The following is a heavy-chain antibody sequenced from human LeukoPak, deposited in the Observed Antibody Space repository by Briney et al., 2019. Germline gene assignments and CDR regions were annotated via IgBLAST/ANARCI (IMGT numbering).Heavy chain of an antibody. J-gene: IGHJ4*02. CDR1: GYIFTNYW. D-gene: IGHD1-26*01. Sequence: GESLKISCKGSGYIFTNYWIGWVRQMPGKGLEWMGIIYPADSDTRYSPSFQGQVTISADKSISTAYLQWSSLKASDTAMYHCARHRGSYLYYFDYWGQGTLVTVAS. CDR2: IYPADSDT. CDR3: ARHRGSYLYYFDY. V-gene: IGHV5-51*01.